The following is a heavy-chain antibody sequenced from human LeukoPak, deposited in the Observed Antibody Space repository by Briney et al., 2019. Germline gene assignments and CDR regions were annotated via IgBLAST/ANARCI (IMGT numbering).Heavy chain of an antibody. CDR2: IRSKAYGGTT. D-gene: IGHD1-14*01. Sequence: GGSLRLSRTASGFTFGDYAMSWVRQAPGKGLEWVGSIRSKAYGGTTEYAASVKGRFTISRDDSKSIAYLQMNSLKTEDTAVYYCTRDNPEGYYFDYWGQGTLVTVSS. CDR3: TRDNPEGYYFDY. J-gene: IGHJ4*02. CDR1: GFTFGDYA. V-gene: IGHV3-49*04.